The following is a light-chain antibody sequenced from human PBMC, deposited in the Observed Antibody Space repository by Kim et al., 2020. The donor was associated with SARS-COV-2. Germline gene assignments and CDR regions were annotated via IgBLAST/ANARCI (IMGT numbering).Light chain of an antibody. CDR3: QQYDNLFIT. J-gene: IGKJ3*01. V-gene: IGKV1-33*01. CDR2: DAS. CDR1: QDISNY. Sequence: DIQMTQSPSSLSASVGDRVTITCQASQDISNYLNWYQQKPGKAPKLLIYDASNLETGVPSRFSGSGSGTDFTFTISSLQPEDIATYYCQQYDNLFITFGPGTKGDIK.